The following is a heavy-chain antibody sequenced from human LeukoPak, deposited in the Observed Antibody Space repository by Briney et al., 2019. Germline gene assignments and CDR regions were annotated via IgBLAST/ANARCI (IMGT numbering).Heavy chain of an antibody. CDR1: GFTVNTSY. D-gene: IGHD4/OR15-4a*01. CDR3: ASKYGEP. Sequence: GVSLRLSCVVSGFTVNTSYMVWVRQAPGKGLECVSLIWIDGTTHYGDSVKGRFTISGDNSKNTLYLQMNSLRPEDTAVYYCASKYGEPWGQGTLVSVSS. V-gene: IGHV3-66*02. CDR2: IWIDGTT. J-gene: IGHJ5*02.